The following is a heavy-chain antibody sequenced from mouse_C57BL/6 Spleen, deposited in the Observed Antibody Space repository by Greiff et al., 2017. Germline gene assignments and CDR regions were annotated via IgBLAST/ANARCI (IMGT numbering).Heavy chain of an antibody. V-gene: IGHV1-50*01. J-gene: IGHJ2*01. CDR3: ARPSDYFDY. CDR2: IDPSDSYT. CDR1: GYTFTSYW. Sequence: QVQLQQPGAELVKPGASVKLSCKASGYTFTSYWMQWVKQRPGQGLEWIGEIDPSDSYTNYNQKFKGKATLTVDTSSSTAYMQLSSLTSEDSAVYYCARPSDYFDYWGQGTTRTVSS.